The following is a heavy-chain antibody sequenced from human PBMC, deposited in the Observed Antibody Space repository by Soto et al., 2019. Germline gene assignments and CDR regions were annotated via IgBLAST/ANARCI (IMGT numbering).Heavy chain of an antibody. Sequence: QLQLQESGPGLVKPSETLSLTCTVSGGSISSSSYYWGWIRQPPGKGLAWIGSIYYSGSTYYNPSHTGRVPISVDTSRTQSPLNLSSGTAADTAVYYGARHLPPPYYDILTGYYTAWFDPWGQGTLVTVSS. CDR3: ARHLPPPYYDILTGYYTAWFDP. CDR1: GGSISSSSYY. D-gene: IGHD3-9*01. V-gene: IGHV4-39*01. J-gene: IGHJ5*02. CDR2: IYYSGST.